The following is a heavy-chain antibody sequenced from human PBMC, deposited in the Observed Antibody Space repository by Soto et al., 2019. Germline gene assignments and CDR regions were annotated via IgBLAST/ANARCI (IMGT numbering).Heavy chain of an antibody. CDR1: GFTFSSYA. V-gene: IGHV3-30-3*01. CDR2: ISYDGSNK. D-gene: IGHD2-21*01. Sequence: WGSLRLSCAASGFTFSSYARHWVRQAPGKGLEWVAVISYDGSNKYYADSVKGRFTISRDNSKNTLYLQMNSLRAEDTAVYYCAREFLANWFDPWGQGTLVTVSS. J-gene: IGHJ5*02. CDR3: AREFLANWFDP.